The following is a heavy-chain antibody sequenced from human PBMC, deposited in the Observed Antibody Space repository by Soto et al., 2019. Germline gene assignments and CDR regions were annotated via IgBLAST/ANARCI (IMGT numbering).Heavy chain of an antibody. CDR2: TYHRSKWYN. Sequence: SQTLSLTCAISGDSVSSNSAAWNWIRQSPSRGLEWLGRTYHRSKWYNDYAVSVKSRITINPDTSKNQFSLQLNSVTPEDTAVYYCAREYSSSWYYYYGMDVWGQGTTVTVSS. D-gene: IGHD6-13*01. V-gene: IGHV6-1*01. CDR1: GDSVSSNSAA. CDR3: AREYSSSWYYYYGMDV. J-gene: IGHJ6*02.